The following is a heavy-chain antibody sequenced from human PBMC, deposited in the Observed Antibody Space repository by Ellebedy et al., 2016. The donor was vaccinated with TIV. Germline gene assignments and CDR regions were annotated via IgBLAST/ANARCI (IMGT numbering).Heavy chain of an antibody. J-gene: IGHJ3*02. CDR1: GFTFNGSP. CDR2: IRGDSGDI. CDR3: VRDWSYAFHI. Sequence: GESLKISXAASGFTFNGSPMNWVRQAPGKGLEWISYIRGDSGDIWYADSVKGRFTISRDDAKNSLHLQMNSLRAEDTAVYYCVRDWSYAFHIWGQGTMVTVSS. D-gene: IGHD2-8*02. V-gene: IGHV3-21*05.